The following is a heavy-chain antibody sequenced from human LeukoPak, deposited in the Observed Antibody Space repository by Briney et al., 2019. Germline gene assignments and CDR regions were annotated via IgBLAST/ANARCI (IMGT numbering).Heavy chain of an antibody. J-gene: IGHJ4*02. V-gene: IGHV3-11*06. D-gene: IGHD6-13*01. CDR2: ISSSSSYT. CDR1: GFTFSDYY. CDR3: ARAESSSWYDYFDY. Sequence: GGSLRLSCAASGFTFSDYYMSWIRQAPGKGLEWVSYISSSSSYTNYADSVKGRFTISRDNAKNSLYLQMNSLRAEDTAVYYCARAESSSWYDYFDYWGQGTLVTVSS.